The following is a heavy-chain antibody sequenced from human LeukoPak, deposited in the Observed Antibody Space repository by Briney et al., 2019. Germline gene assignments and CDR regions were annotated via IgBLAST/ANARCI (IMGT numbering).Heavy chain of an antibody. J-gene: IGHJ6*02. CDR3: ARALVAARQGGYYYYYGMDV. Sequence: SVKVSCKASGGTFSSYATSWVRQAPGQGLEWMGRIIPILGIANYAQKFQGRVTITADKSTSTAYMELSRLRSEDTAVYYCARALVAARQGGYYYYYGMDVWGQGTTVTVCS. CDR2: IIPILGIA. CDR1: GGTFSSYA. V-gene: IGHV1-69*04. D-gene: IGHD6-6*01.